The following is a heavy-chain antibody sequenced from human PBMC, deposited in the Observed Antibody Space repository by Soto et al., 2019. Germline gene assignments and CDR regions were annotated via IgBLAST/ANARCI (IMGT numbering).Heavy chain of an antibody. CDR3: AGFTTVSTLNWFDP. D-gene: IGHD4-17*01. J-gene: IGHJ5*02. CDR2: INHSGST. Sequence: SETLSLTCAVYGRSFSGYYWSWIRQPPGKGLEWIGEINHSGSTNYNPSLKSRVTISVDTSKNQFSLKLSSVTAADTAVYYCAGFTTVSTLNWFDPWGQGTLVTVS. CDR1: GRSFSGYY. V-gene: IGHV4-34*01.